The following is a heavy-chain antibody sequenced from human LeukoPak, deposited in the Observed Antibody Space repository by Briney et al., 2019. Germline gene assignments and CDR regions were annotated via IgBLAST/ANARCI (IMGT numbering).Heavy chain of an antibody. V-gene: IGHV4-59*01. D-gene: IGHD6-6*01. CDR2: IYYSGST. J-gene: IGHJ6*02. Sequence: SETLSLTCTVSGGSISSYYWSWIGQPPGKGLEWIGYIYYSGSTNYNPSLKSRVTISVDTSKNQVSLKLRSVTAADTAVYYCARERTGIAARPDKNYYYPGMDVWGQGTTVTVSS. CDR3: ARERTGIAARPDKNYYYPGMDV. CDR1: GGSISSYY.